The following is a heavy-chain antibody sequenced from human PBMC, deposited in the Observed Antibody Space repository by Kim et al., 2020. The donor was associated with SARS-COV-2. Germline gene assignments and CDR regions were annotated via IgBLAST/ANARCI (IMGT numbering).Heavy chain of an antibody. CDR3: ARGPLSNMIVGYYYGMDV. V-gene: IGHV4-31*03. CDR1: GGSISSGGYY. D-gene: IGHD3-22*01. J-gene: IGHJ6*02. CDR2: IYYSGST. Sequence: SETLSLTCTVSGGSISSGGYYWSWIRQHPGKGLEWIGYIYYSGSTYYNPSLKSRVTISVDTSKNQFSLKLSSVTAADTAVYYCARGPLSNMIVGYYYGMDVWGQGTTVTVSS.